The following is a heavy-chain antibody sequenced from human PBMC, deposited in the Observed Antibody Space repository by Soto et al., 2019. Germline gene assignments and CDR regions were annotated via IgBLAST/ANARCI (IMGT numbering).Heavy chain of an antibody. J-gene: IGHJ6*02. CDR3: AXAIQYSSSWFGHYGMDV. D-gene: IGHD6-13*01. CDR1: GFTFSSYA. CDR2: ISGSGGST. V-gene: IGHV3-23*01. Sequence: PGESLRLSCAASGFTFSSYAMIWIRQAPGKGLEWVSVISGSGGSTYYEDSVKGRFTISRDNSKNTLYLQMNSLSAEDTAVYYGAXAIQYSSSWFGHYGMDVWGQGTTVTVSS.